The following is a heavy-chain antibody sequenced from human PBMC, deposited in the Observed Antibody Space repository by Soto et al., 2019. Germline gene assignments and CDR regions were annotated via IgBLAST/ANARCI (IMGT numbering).Heavy chain of an antibody. CDR1: GGSIGSGGYY. V-gene: IGHV4-31*03. D-gene: IGHD2-15*01. J-gene: IGHJ6*02. CDR3: ARDTTPVRPDYYYYGMDV. CDR2: IYYSGST. Sequence: PSETLSLTCTVSGGSIGSGGYYWSWIRQHPGKGLEWIGYIYYSGSTYYNPSLKSRVTISVDTSKNQFSLKLSSVTAADTAVYYCARDTTPVRPDYYYYGMDVWGQGTTVTVSS.